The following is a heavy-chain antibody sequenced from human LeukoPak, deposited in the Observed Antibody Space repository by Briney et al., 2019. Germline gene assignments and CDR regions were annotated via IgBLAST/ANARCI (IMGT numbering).Heavy chain of an antibody. CDR1: GGSFSGYY. Sequence: NPSETLSLTCAVYGGSFSGYYWNWIRQSPGKGLQWIGEISHSGSTNYNPSLKSRVTISVDKSKNQFSLKLSSVTAADTAVYYCARDKRLLVRWGFDPWGQGTLVTVSS. J-gene: IGHJ5*02. D-gene: IGHD3-10*01. V-gene: IGHV4-34*01. CDR3: ARDKRLLVRWGFDP. CDR2: ISHSGST.